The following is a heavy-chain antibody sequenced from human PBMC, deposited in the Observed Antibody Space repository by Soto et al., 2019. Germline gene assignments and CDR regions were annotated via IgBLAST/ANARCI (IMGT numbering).Heavy chain of an antibody. CDR3: TTDSGYTRSSLYFAY. D-gene: IGHD5-12*01. CDR1: GFTFSNAW. V-gene: IGHV3-15*01. Sequence: EVQLVESGGGLVKPGGSLRLSCAASGFTFSNAWMTWVRQAPGKGLEWVGRIKSKTDGGTIDYAAPVKGRFTVSRDDSDTTLYLQMNSLKTEDTAVYYCTTDSGYTRSSLYFAYWGQGTHVTVSS. CDR2: IKSKTDGGTI. J-gene: IGHJ4*02.